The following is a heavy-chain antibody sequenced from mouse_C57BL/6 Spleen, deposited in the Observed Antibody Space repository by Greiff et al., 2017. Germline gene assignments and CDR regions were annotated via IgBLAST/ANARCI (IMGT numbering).Heavy chain of an antibody. CDR1: GYTFTDYE. Sequence: VQLQQSGAELVRPGASVTLSCKASGYTFTDYEMHWVKQTPVHGLEWIGAIDPETGGTAYNQKFKGKAILTADKSSSTAYMELRSLTSEDSVVYYCTVYYGKPFDYWGQGTTLTVSS. CDR3: TVYYGKPFDY. J-gene: IGHJ2*01. V-gene: IGHV1-15*01. D-gene: IGHD2-1*01. CDR2: IDPETGGT.